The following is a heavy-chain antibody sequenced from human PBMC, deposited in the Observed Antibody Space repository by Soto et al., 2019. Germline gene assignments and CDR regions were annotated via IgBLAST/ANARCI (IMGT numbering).Heavy chain of an antibody. CDR2: IYYSGST. Sequence: SETLSLTCTVSGGSISSGGYYWSWIRQHPGKGLEWIGYIYYSGSTYYNPSLKSRVTISVDTSKNQFSLKLSSVTAADTAVYYCARVHGSGTTRYYFDYWGQGTLVTVSS. CDR1: GGSISSGGYY. V-gene: IGHV4-31*03. CDR3: ARVHGSGTTRYYFDY. D-gene: IGHD3-10*01. J-gene: IGHJ4*02.